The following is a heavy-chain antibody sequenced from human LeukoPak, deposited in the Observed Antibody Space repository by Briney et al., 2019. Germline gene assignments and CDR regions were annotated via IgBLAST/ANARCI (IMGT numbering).Heavy chain of an antibody. CDR1: GGSVSSGSYY. D-gene: IGHD3-10*01. CDR2: IYYSGST. CDR3: AGTPYYGSGSSPDY. Sequence: SETLSPTCTVSGGSVSSGSYYWSWIRQPPGKGLEWIGYIYYSGSTNYNPSLKSRVTISVDTSKNQFSLKLSSVTAADTAVYYCAGTPYYGSGSSPDYWGQGTLVTVSS. J-gene: IGHJ4*02. V-gene: IGHV4-61*01.